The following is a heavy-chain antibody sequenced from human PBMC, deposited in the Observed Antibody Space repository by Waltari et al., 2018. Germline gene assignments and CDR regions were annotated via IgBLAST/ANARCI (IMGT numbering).Heavy chain of an antibody. CDR1: GAPVNSPSYA. D-gene: IGHD3-10*01. CDR2: IYNSGTT. CDR3: VRPPHCRGNTCTAL. Sequence: QVYLQESGPGLVKPSESLSLTCTVSGAPVNSPSYAWGWIRRPPGKGLEWIGSIYNSGTTYYNPSLKSRVTISVNASDKQFYLTLTSVTAADTAVYFCVRPPHCRGNTCTALWGQGALVTVSS. V-gene: IGHV4-39*01. J-gene: IGHJ4*02.